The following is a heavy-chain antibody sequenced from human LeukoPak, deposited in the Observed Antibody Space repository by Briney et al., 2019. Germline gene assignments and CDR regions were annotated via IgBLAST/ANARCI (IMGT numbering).Heavy chain of an antibody. V-gene: IGHV5-51*01. Sequence: GESLKISCKGSGYSFTSYWIGWVRQMPGKGLEWMGIIYPGDFDTRYSPSFQGQVTISADKSISTAYLQWSSLKASDTAMYYCARHRGYSYGQYYFDYWGQGTLVTVSS. D-gene: IGHD5-18*01. CDR3: ARHRGYSYGQYYFDY. CDR2: IYPGDFDT. CDR1: GYSFTSYW. J-gene: IGHJ4*02.